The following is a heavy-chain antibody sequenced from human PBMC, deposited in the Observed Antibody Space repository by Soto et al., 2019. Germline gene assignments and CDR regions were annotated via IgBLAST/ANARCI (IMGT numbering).Heavy chain of an antibody. CDR3: AKNLAGTDQNAYDI. CDR2: IIPVIGLT. V-gene: IGHV1-69*02. Sequence: QVQLVQSGAEVKKPGSSVRVSCTVSGGTFTTYTIDWVRQAPGQGLEWMGRIIPVIGLTKYGLPGRVTITADKSTSTAYLELSGLKSEDTAMYYCAKNLAGTDQNAYDIWGQGTMVTVSS. CDR1: GGTFTTYT. D-gene: IGHD2-8*02. J-gene: IGHJ3*02.